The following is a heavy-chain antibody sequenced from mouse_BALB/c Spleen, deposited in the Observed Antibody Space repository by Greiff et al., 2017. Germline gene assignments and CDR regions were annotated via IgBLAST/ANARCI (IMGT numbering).Heavy chain of an antibody. Sequence: QVQLQQPGAELVKPGASVKLSCKASGYTLTSYNMYWVKQRPGQGLEWIGGINPSNGGTNFNEKFKSKATLTVDKSSSTAYMQLSSLTSEDSAVYYCTRYDYAMDYWGQGTSVTVSS. CDR2: INPSNGGT. CDR1: GYTLTSYN. CDR3: TRYDYAMDY. V-gene: IGHV1S81*02. J-gene: IGHJ4*01.